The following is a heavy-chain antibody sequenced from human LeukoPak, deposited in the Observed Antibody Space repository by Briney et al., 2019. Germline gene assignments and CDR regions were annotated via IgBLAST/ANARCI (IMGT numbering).Heavy chain of an antibody. Sequence: GESLKISCMASGYSFTNDWIAWVRQKRGKGLEWMGIMNPGDYKLNHSPSFEGQVTISADTSINTAYLEWYSLKASDSAIYYCAKTIASLGSGAKYFDHWGQGTMITVSS. CDR3: AKTIASLGSGAKYFDH. CDR1: GYSFTNDW. V-gene: IGHV5-51*01. CDR2: MNPGDYKL. J-gene: IGHJ1*01. D-gene: IGHD5/OR15-5a*01.